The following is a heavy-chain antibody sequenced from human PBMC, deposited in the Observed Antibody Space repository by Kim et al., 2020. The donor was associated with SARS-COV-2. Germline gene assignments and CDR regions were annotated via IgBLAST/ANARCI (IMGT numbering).Heavy chain of an antibody. CDR1: GGSISSYY. CDR3: ARDGGGLVVTYYFDY. Sequence: SETLSLTCTVSGGSISSYYWSWIRQPPGKGLEWIGYIYYSGSTNYNPSLKSRVTISVDTSKNQFSLKLSSVTAADTAVYYCARDGGGLVVTYYFDYWGQGTLVTVSS. V-gene: IGHV4-59*01. J-gene: IGHJ4*02. CDR2: IYYSGST. D-gene: IGHD2-21*02.